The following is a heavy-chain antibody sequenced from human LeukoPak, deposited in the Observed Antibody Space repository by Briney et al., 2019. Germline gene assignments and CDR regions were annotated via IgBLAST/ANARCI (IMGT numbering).Heavy chain of an antibody. CDR2: IYPGDSDT. CDR1: GYSFTSYW. V-gene: IGHV5-51*01. Sequence: GGSPKISCKGSGYSFTSYWIGWVRQMLGKGLEWMGIIYPGDSDTRYSPSLQGQVTISADKSISTAYLQWSSLKASDTAMYYCARPNSSSWFIDYWGQGTLVTVSS. CDR3: ARPNSSSWFIDY. D-gene: IGHD6-13*01. J-gene: IGHJ4*02.